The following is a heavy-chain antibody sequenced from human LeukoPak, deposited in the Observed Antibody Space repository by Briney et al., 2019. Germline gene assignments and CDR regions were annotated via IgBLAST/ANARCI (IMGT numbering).Heavy chain of an antibody. CDR1: GFTFSSYG. CDR2: ISYDGSNK. J-gene: IGHJ3*02. CDR3: ARGSDYNLGSAFDI. D-gene: IGHD4-11*01. Sequence: GGSLRLSCAASGFTFSSYGMHWVRQAPGKGLEWVAVISYDGSNKYYADSVKGRFTISRDNAKNSLYLQMNSLRDEDTAVYYCARGSDYNLGSAFDIWGQGTMVTVSS. V-gene: IGHV3-30*03.